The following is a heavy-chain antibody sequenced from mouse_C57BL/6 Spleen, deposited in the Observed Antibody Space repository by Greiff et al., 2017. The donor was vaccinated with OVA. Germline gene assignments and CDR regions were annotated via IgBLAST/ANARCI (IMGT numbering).Heavy chain of an antibody. CDR2: IDPSDSYT. CDR3: ARRRPSTMVFDA. CDR1: GYTFTSYW. V-gene: IGHV1-50*01. J-gene: IGHJ2*01. Sequence: QVQLQQPGAELVKPGASVKLSCKASGYTFTSYWMQWVKQRPGQGLEWIGEIDPSDSYTNYNQKFKGKATLTVDTSSSTAYMQLSSLTSEDSAVYYCARRRPSTMVFDAWGQGTTLTVSS. D-gene: IGHD2-1*01.